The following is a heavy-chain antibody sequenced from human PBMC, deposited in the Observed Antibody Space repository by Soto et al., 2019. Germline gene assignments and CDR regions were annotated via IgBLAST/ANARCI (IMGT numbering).Heavy chain of an antibody. CDR1: GGSISSGGYY. V-gene: IGHV4-31*03. Sequence: SETLSLTCTVSGGSISSGGYYWSWIRQHPGKGLEWIGYIYYSGSTYYNPSLKSRVTISVDTSKNQFSRKLSSVTAAETDVYYCARSFGELLYMPDYSYGMEVWGQ. CDR2: IYYSGST. D-gene: IGHD3-10*01. CDR3: ARSFGELLYMPDYSYGMEV. J-gene: IGHJ6*02.